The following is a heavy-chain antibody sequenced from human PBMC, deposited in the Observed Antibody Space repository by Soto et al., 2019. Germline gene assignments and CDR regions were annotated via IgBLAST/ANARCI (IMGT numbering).Heavy chain of an antibody. V-gene: IGHV4-34*01. Sequence: QVQLQQWGAGLLRPSETLSLTCAVFNGSLSGFYWSWIRQPPGKGLEWIGEIKDTGSTNYNPSLKSRVIMSLDKSKRQFSLKLSSVTAADTAIYSCASGRNWGQGTLVTVSS. CDR2: IKDTGST. CDR1: NGSLSGFY. CDR3: ASGRN. J-gene: IGHJ4*02.